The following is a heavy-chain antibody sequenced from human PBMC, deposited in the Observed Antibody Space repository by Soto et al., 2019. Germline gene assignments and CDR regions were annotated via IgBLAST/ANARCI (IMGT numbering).Heavy chain of an antibody. V-gene: IGHV5-51*01. CDR1: GYSFTSYW. Sequence: GESLKISCKGSGYSFTSYWIGWVRQMPGKGLEWMGIIYPGDSDTRYSPSLQGQVTISADKSISTAYLQWSSLKASDTAMYYRARHTLDYSNYAYYYGMDVWGQGTTVTVSS. J-gene: IGHJ6*02. CDR2: IYPGDSDT. CDR3: ARHTLDYSNYAYYYGMDV. D-gene: IGHD4-4*01.